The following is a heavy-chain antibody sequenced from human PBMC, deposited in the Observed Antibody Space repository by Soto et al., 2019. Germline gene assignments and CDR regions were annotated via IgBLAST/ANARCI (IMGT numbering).Heavy chain of an antibody. CDR2: MNPNSGNT. Sequence: QVQLVQSGAEVKKPGASVKVSCKASGYTFTSYDINWVRQATGQGLEWMGWMNPNSGNTGYAPKFQGRVTMTRNTSLCTDYMSLSSLSSADSAVSYGAREYSSGWSKDWGQGTLVTVSS. J-gene: IGHJ4*02. CDR1: GYTFTSYD. V-gene: IGHV1-8*01. D-gene: IGHD6-19*01. CDR3: AREYSSGWSKD.